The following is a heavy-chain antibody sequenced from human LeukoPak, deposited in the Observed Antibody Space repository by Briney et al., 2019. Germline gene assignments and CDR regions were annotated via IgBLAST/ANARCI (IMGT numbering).Heavy chain of an antibody. D-gene: IGHD6-13*01. V-gene: IGHV4-59*01. CDR1: GGSIRSYY. CDR3: ARLGSSWYFDY. J-gene: IGHJ4*02. Sequence: PSETLSLTXTVSGGSIRSYYWSWIRQPPGKGLEWIGYIYYSGSTNYNPSLKSRVTISVDTSRNQFSLKLSSVTAADTAVYYCARLGSSWYFDYWGQGTLVTVSS. CDR2: IYYSGST.